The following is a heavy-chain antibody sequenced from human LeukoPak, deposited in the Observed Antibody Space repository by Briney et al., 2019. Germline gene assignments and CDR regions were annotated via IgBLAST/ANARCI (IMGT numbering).Heavy chain of an antibody. CDR3: ARDRPINDYGGNSG. Sequence: GGSLRLSCAASGFIFSGYAIHWVRQAPGKGLEWVSLISYNGGRKEYADSVKGRFTISRDNAKNSLYLQMNSLRAEDTAVYYCARDRPINDYGGNSGWGQGTLVTVSS. D-gene: IGHD4-23*01. CDR2: ISYNGGRK. V-gene: IGHV3-30*04. J-gene: IGHJ4*02. CDR1: GFIFSGYA.